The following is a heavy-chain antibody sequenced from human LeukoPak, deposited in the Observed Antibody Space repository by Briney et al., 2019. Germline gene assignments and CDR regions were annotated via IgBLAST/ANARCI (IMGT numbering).Heavy chain of an antibody. D-gene: IGHD3-9*01. CDR1: GGSISSYR. J-gene: IGHJ4*02. V-gene: IGHV4-4*07. Sequence: TSETLSLTCSVSGGSISSYRWSWIRQPAGKGLEWIGRIYITGTTNYNPSLRSRVTMPVDTSKNQLSLKLSSVTAADTAVYYCARGTYFDSLTDYSPGTFDYWGQGTLVTVSS. CDR2: IYITGTT. CDR3: ARGTYFDSLTDYSPGTFDY.